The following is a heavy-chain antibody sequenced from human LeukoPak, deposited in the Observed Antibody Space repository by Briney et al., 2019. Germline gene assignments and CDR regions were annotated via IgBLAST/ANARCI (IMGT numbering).Heavy chain of an antibody. J-gene: IGHJ4*02. CDR2: ISWNGGTI. V-gene: IGHV3-9*01. Sequence: GGSLRLSCAASGFTFSSYGMHWVRQAPGKGLEWVSGISWNGGTIGYVDSVKGRFTIPRDNAKNSLYLQMNSLRAEDTALYYCAKDYDSSGYTSFDYWGQGTLVTVSS. D-gene: IGHD3-22*01. CDR3: AKDYDSSGYTSFDY. CDR1: GFTFSSYG.